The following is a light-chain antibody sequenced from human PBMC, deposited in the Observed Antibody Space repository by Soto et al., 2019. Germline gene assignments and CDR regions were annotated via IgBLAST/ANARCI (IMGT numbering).Light chain of an antibody. Sequence: QSVLTQSASVSGSPGQSITISCTGTSSDVGGYNYVSWYQQHPGKAPKLIMYDVSNRPSGVSTRFSGSKSGNTASLTISGLQAEDEADYSCSSYTSTNSWVFGGGTKVTVL. V-gene: IGLV2-14*01. CDR2: DVS. J-gene: IGLJ3*02. CDR3: SSYTSTNSWV. CDR1: SSDVGGYNY.